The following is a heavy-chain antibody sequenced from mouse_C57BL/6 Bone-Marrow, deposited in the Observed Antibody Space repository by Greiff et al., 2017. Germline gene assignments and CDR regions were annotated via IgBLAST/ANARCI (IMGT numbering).Heavy chain of an antibody. Sequence: QVQLKQPGAELVRPGSSVKLSCKASGYTFTSYWMHWVKQRPIQGLEWIGNIDPSDSETHYNQKFKDKATLTVDKSSSTAYMQLSSLTSEDSAVXYCARRYDYEDAMDDWGKGTSVTVSS. J-gene: IGHJ4*01. CDR2: IDPSDSET. D-gene: IGHD2-4*01. CDR3: ARRYDYEDAMDD. V-gene: IGHV1-52*01. CDR1: GYTFTSYW.